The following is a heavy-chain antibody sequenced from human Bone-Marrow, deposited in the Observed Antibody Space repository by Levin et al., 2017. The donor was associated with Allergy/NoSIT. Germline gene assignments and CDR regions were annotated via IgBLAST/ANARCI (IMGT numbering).Heavy chain of an antibody. CDR1: GGSISSYY. CDR2: IYYSGST. Sequence: PSETLSLTCTVSGGSISSYYWSWIRQPPGKGLEWIGYIYYSGSTNYNPSLKSRVTISVDTSKNQFSLKLSSVTAADTAVYYCARAEGIFTIFGVVTLFDYWGQGTLVTVSS. J-gene: IGHJ4*02. V-gene: IGHV4-59*01. CDR3: ARAEGIFTIFGVVTLFDY. D-gene: IGHD3-3*01.